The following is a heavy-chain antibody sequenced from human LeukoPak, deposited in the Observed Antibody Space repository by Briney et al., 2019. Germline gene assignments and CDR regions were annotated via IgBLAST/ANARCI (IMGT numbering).Heavy chain of an antibody. CDR2: IHPEGNEK. Sequence: GGSLRLSCAASGFTFSNYWMSWVRQAPGRGLEWVANIHPEGNEKYHVDSVKGRFTISRDNTKNSLFLQMHGLRVEDTAVYYCARGDDFFGDYWGQGTLVTVSS. D-gene: IGHD3-10*01. CDR1: GFTFSNYW. J-gene: IGHJ4*02. V-gene: IGHV3-7*04. CDR3: ARGDDFFGDY.